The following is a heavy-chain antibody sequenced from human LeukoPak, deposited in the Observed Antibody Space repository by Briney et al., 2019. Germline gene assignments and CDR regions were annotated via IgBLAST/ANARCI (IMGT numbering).Heavy chain of an antibody. CDR2: IKQDGGEK. V-gene: IGHV3-7*01. CDR1: GFIFSNYW. D-gene: IGHD3-10*01. J-gene: IGHJ6*04. Sequence: PGGSLRLSCTASGFIFSNYWMTWVRQAPGKGLEWVANIKQDGGEKYYVDSVKGRFTISRDNAKNSLYLQMNSLRAEDTAVYYCARDRGFGQADVWGKGTTVTVSS. CDR3: ARDRGFGQADV.